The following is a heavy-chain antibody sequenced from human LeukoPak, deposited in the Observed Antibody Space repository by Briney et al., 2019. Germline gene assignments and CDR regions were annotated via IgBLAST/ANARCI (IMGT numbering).Heavy chain of an antibody. D-gene: IGHD3-22*01. CDR2: IIPIFGTA. Sequence: SVKVSCKASGGTFSSYAINWVRQAPGQGLEWMGRIIPIFGTANYAQKFQGRVTITTDESTSTAYMELRSLRSEDTAVYYCARATVGYYYDSSGYPTAPYHFDYWGQGTLVTVSS. CDR3: ARATVGYYYDSSGYPTAPYHFDY. J-gene: IGHJ4*02. V-gene: IGHV1-69*05. CDR1: GGTFSSYA.